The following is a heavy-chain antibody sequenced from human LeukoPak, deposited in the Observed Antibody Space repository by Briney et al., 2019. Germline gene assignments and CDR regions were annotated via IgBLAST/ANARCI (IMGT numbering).Heavy chain of an antibody. CDR3: ARGGGYGWSRPQDYYYYMDV. Sequence: ASVKVSCKASGYTFTSYYMHWVRQAPGQGLEWMGLINPSGGSTNYAQKFQGRVTMTRDTSTSTVYMELSSLRSDDTAVYYCARGGGYGWSRPQDYYYYMDVWGKGTTVTVSS. CDR2: INPSGGST. CDR1: GYTFTSYY. D-gene: IGHD5-18*01. V-gene: IGHV1-46*01. J-gene: IGHJ6*03.